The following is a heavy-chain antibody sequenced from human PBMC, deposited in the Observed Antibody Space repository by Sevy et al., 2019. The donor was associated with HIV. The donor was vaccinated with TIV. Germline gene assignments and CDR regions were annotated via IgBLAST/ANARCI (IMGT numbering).Heavy chain of an antibody. CDR3: TSVLFDY. CDR1: GFTLSYYG. J-gene: IGHJ4*02. Sequence: GGSLRLACAASGFTLSYYGMHWVRQAPGKGLEWVTFIKDDGSKRFYADSVKGRFTVSRDNSKNTMSLQMNSLRAEDTAVYYCTSVLFDYWGQGALVTVSS. V-gene: IGHV3-30*02. CDR2: IKDDGSKR. D-gene: IGHD3-10*01.